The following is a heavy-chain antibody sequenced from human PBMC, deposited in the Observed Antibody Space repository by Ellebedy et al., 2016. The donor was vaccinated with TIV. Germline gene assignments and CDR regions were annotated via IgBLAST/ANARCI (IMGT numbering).Heavy chain of an antibody. J-gene: IGHJ4*02. V-gene: IGHV4-39*01. CDR2: LDYTGRT. CDR1: GGSITSSSYY. Sequence: SETLSLXXTVSGGSITSSSYYWTWFRQPPGKGLEWIGSLDYTGRTYYNPSLQSRVTISIDTSKNRCSLKLSSVSAADTAVYYCTKRCRFATCYDNLEDWGQGGLVAVSS. D-gene: IGHD2-2*01. CDR3: TKRCRFATCYDNLED.